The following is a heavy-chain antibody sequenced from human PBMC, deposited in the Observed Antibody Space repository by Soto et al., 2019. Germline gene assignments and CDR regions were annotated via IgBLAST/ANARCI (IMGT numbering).Heavy chain of an antibody. J-gene: IGHJ4*02. CDR2: ISGSGGST. D-gene: IGHD3-3*01. V-gene: IGHV3-23*01. CDR1: GFPFWTYS. Sequence: GGSLRLSCEASGFPFWTYSMSWVRQAPRKGLEWVSAISGSGGSTYYADSVKGRFTISRDNSKNTLYLQMNSLRAEDTAVYYCAKGRGGPYTIFGVVDYWGQGTLVTVSS. CDR3: AKGRGGPYTIFGVVDY.